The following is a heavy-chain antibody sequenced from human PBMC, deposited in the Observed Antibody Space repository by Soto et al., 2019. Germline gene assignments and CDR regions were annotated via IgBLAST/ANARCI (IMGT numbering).Heavy chain of an antibody. CDR3: ARPFHDFWSGYYADYYYYYYMDV. J-gene: IGHJ6*03. V-gene: IGHV4-39*01. CDR2: INYSGST. CDR1: GGSVSSSDSF. Sequence: PSETLSLTCTVSGGSVSSSDSFWGWIRQAPGKGMEWIGRINYSGSTYYNPSLKCRVTISVDTSKNQFSLKFSSVTAADTAVYYCARPFHDFWSGYYADYYYYYYMDVWGKGTTVTVS. D-gene: IGHD3-3*01.